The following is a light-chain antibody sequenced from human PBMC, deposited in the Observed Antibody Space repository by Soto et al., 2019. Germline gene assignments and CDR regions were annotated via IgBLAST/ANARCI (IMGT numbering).Light chain of an antibody. J-gene: IGLJ1*01. V-gene: IGLV2-14*01. CDR1: SSDVGGYDY. CDR3: CSFAGSKNFV. CDR2: EVS. Sequence: QSALTQPASVSGSPGQSITISCTGTSSDVGGYDYVSWFQQHPGKAPKLMISEVSNRPSGVSNRFSGSKSGNTASLTVSGLQAEDEADYYCCSFAGSKNFVFGTGTKVTVL.